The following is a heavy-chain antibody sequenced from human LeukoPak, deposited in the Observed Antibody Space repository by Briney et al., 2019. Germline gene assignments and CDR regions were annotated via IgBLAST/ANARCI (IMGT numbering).Heavy chain of an antibody. Sequence: SVKVSYKASVGTFSSYAISWVRQAPGQGLEWMGGIIPIFGTANYAQKFQGRVTITKDASTSTAYMELSSLRSEDTAVYYCASVATNPFYYYYYYMDVWGKGTTVTVSS. CDR3: ASVATNPFYYYYYYMDV. CDR1: VGTFSSYA. V-gene: IGHV1-69*05. CDR2: IIPIFGTA. D-gene: IGHD5-12*01. J-gene: IGHJ6*03.